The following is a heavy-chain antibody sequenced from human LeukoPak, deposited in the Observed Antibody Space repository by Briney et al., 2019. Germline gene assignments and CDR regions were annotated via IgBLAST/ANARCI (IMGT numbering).Heavy chain of an antibody. CDR2: IYYSGST. D-gene: IGHD3-10*01. CDR1: GGSISSSSYY. CDR3: ASTRLGPYYYGSGSYFPC. J-gene: IGHJ4*02. Sequence: PSETPSLTCTVSGGSISSSSYYWGWIRQPPGKGLEWIGSIYYSGSTYYNPSLKSRVTISVDTSKNQFSLKLSSVTAADTAVYYCASTRLGPYYYGSGSYFPCWGQGTLVTVSS. V-gene: IGHV4-39*07.